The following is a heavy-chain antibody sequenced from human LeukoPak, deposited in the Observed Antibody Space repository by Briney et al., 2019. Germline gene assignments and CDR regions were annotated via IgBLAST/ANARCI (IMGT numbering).Heavy chain of an antibody. V-gene: IGHV1-18*01. D-gene: IGHD3-22*01. CDR1: GYTFTSYG. Sequence: GASAKVSCKASGYTFTSYGISWVRQAPGQGLEWMGWISAYNGNTNYAQKLQGRVTMTTDTSTSTAYMELRSLRSDDTAVYYCARGVSYYYDSSGYYQDYWGQGTLVTVSS. CDR3: ARGVSYYYDSSGYYQDY. J-gene: IGHJ4*02. CDR2: ISAYNGNT.